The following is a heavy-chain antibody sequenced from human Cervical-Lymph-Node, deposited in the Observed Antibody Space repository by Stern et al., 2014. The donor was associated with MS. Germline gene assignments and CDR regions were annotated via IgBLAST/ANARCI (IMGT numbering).Heavy chain of an antibody. D-gene: IGHD1-26*01. CDR3: ARDLGVGPTAY. CDR2: IIPLFGTT. J-gene: IGHJ4*02. Sequence: VQLVESGAEVRKPGSSVKVSCKASGGTFSNSGISWVRQAPGQGLEWMGGIIPLFGTTNYAQKCQGRVTITADKSTGTAFLELRSLTSDDTAVYYCARDLGVGPTAYWGQGTLVTVSS. V-gene: IGHV1-69*06. CDR1: GGTFSNSG.